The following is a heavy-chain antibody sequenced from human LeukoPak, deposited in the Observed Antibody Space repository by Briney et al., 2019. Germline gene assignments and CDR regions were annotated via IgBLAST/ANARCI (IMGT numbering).Heavy chain of an antibody. CDR3: ARDSSYYDILTGYSRNWFDP. CDR2: IYYSGST. Sequence: SETLSLTCTVSGGSISSSSYYWGWIRQPPGKGLEWIGSIYYSGSTYYNPPLKSRVTISVDTSKNQFSLKLSSVTAADTAVYYCARDSSYYDILTGYSRNWFDPWGQGTLVTVSS. V-gene: IGHV4-39*07. D-gene: IGHD3-9*01. J-gene: IGHJ5*02. CDR1: GGSISSSSYY.